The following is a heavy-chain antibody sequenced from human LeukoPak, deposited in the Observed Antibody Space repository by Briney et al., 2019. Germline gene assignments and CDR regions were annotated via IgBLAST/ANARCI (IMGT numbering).Heavy chain of an antibody. V-gene: IGHV3-7*03. CDR2: IKQHGTEK. J-gene: IGHJ4*02. CDR1: GFIFSSYW. D-gene: IGHD3-10*01. CDR3: ARDRSGWQIGSGSFDY. Sequence: GGSLRLSCAASGFIFSSYWMTWVRQAPGKGLEWVANIKQHGTEKYYVDSVKGRFTISRDNAKNSLYLQMNSLRVEDTAVYYCARDRSGWQIGSGSFDYWGQGTLVTVSS.